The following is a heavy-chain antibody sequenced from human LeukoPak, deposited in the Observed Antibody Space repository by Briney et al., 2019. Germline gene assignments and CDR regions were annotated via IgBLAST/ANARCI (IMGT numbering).Heavy chain of an antibody. J-gene: IGHJ3*02. D-gene: IGHD3-10*01. CDR1: GGSISSSSYY. V-gene: IGHV4-39*07. Sequence: PSETLSLTCTVSGGSISSSSYYWGWIRQPPGKGLEWIGSIYYSGSTYYNPSLKSRVTISVDTSKNQFSLKLSSVTAADTAVYYCASRSVTRGLGAFDIWGQGTMVTVSS. CDR3: ASRSVTRGLGAFDI. CDR2: IYYSGST.